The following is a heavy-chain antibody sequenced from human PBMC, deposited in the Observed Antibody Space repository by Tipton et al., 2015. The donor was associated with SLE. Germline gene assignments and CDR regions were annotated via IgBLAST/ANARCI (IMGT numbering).Heavy chain of an antibody. CDR1: GYSISSGYY. CDR3: ARTVGDYGYFDL. V-gene: IGHV4-38-2*02. Sequence: TLSLTCTVSGYSISSGYYWGWIRQPPGKGLEWIGSIYHSGSTYYNPSLKRRVTISVDTSKNQFSLKLSSVTAADTAVYYCARTVGDYGYFDLWGRGTLVTVSS. CDR2: IYHSGST. J-gene: IGHJ2*01. D-gene: IGHD4-17*01.